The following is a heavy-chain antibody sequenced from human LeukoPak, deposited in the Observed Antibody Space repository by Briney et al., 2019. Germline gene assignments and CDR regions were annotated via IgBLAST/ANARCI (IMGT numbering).Heavy chain of an antibody. CDR2: IIPIFGTA. J-gene: IGHJ4*02. Sequence: SVKVSCKASGGTFSSYAISWVRQAPGQGLEWMGGIIPIFGTANYAQKFQGRVTITADKSTSTAYMELSSLRSEDTAVYYCARGRAYYGSGSYLITPVIDYWGQGTLATVSS. CDR3: ARGRAYYGSGSYLITPVIDY. CDR1: GGTFSSYA. V-gene: IGHV1-69*06. D-gene: IGHD3-10*01.